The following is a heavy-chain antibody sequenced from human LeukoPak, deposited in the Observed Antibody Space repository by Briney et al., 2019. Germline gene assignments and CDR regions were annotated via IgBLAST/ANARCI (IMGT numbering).Heavy chain of an antibody. J-gene: IGHJ6*02. V-gene: IGHV1-8*01. CDR2: MNSNSGNT. CDR1: GYTFTSYD. D-gene: IGHD5-18*01. CDR3: ARGGGYSYGTYYYGMDV. Sequence: ASVKVSCKASGYTFTSYDINWVRQATGQGLEWMGWMNSNSGNTGYAQKFQGRVTMTRNTSISTAYMELSSLRSEDTAVYYCARGGGYSYGTYYYGMDVWGQGTTVTVSS.